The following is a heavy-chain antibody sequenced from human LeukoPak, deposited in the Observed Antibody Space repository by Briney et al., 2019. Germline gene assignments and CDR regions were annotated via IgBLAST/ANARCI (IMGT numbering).Heavy chain of an antibody. V-gene: IGHV3-23*01. CDR2: ISGSGGCT. CDR3: AKAGFYNWFDP. J-gene: IGHJ5*02. Sequence: GGSLRLSCAASGFTFSSYAMSWVRRAPGKGLEWVSAISGSGGCTYYADSVKGRFTISRDNSKNTLYLQMNSLRAEDTAVYYCAKAGFYNWFDPWGQGTLVTVSS. CDR1: GFTFSSYA.